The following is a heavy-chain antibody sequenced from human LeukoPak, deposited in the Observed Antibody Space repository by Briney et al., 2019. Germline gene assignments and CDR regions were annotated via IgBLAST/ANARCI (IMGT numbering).Heavy chain of an antibody. CDR2: INHGGDT. J-gene: IGHJ4*02. D-gene: IGHD1-1*01. CDR3: ARRRNWNDVLDS. V-gene: IGHV4-34*01. Sequence: SETLSLTCAVYGVSFSGFSWSWIRQSPGKGLEWFGQINHGGDTNCNPSLKSRVTIPVDTSKNQFSLKLSSVTAADTAVYYCARRRNWNDVLDSWGQGTLVTVSS. CDR1: GVSFSGFS.